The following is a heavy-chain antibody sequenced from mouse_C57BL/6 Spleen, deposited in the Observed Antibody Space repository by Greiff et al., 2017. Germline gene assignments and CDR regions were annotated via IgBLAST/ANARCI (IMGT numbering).Heavy chain of an antibody. J-gene: IGHJ2*01. Sequence: EVMLVESGEGLVKPGGSLKLSCAASGFTFSSYAMSWVRQTPEKRLEWVAYISSGGDYIYYADTVKGRFTISSDNARNTLYLQMSSLKSEDTAMYYCTRGANYYGSSYDYFDYWGQGTTLTVTS. V-gene: IGHV5-9-1*02. CDR1: GFTFSSYA. CDR2: ISSGGDYI. CDR3: TRGANYYGSSYDYFDY. D-gene: IGHD1-1*01.